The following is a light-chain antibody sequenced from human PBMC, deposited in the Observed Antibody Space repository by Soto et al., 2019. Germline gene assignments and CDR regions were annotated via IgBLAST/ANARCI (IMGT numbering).Light chain of an antibody. V-gene: IGLV2-14*03. J-gene: IGLJ1*01. CDR3: SAYTVSRTYV. Sequence: ALTQPASVSGSPGQSVTISCTGTSSDVGAYNFVSWHQQHPGKAPKLMIYNVYDRPSGISYRFSGSKSGNTASLTISGLQGEDEADYYCSAYTVSRTYVFGTGTKVTVL. CDR2: NVY. CDR1: SSDVGAYNF.